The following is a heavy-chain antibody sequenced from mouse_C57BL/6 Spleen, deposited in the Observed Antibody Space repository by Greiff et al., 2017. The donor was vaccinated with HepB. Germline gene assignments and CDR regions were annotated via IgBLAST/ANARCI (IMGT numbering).Heavy chain of an antibody. J-gene: IGHJ1*03. Sequence: EVKVVESGGGLVKPGGSLKLSCAASGFTFSDYGMHWVRQAPEKGLEWVAYISSGSSTIYYADTVKGRFTISSDNAKNTLFLQMTSLRSEDTAMYYCARRGYYGSSDDWYFDVWGTGTTVTVSS. CDR2: ISSGSSTI. V-gene: IGHV5-17*01. CDR3: ARRGYYGSSDDWYFDV. CDR1: GFTFSDYG. D-gene: IGHD1-1*01.